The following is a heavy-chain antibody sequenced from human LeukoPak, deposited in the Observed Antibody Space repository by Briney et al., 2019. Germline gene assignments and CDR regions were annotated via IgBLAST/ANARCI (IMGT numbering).Heavy chain of an antibody. CDR3: ARDYLRSSSWYIQYYFDY. V-gene: IGHV1-46*01. CDR2: INPSGGST. D-gene: IGHD6-13*01. Sequence: ASVKVSCKASGYTFTSYYMHWVRQAPGQGLEWMGIINPSGGSTSYAQKFQGRVTMTRDMSTSTVYMELSSLRSEDTAVYYCARDYLRSSSWYIQYYFDYWGQGTLVTVSS. CDR1: GYTFTSYY. J-gene: IGHJ4*02.